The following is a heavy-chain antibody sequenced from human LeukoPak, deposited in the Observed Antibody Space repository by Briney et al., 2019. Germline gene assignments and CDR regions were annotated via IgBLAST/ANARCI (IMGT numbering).Heavy chain of an antibody. CDR3: AKGVNWNYVVNAFDI. D-gene: IGHD1-7*01. CDR1: GFTFDDYA. CDR2: ISWNSGSI. Sequence: QAGGSLRLSCAASGFTFDDYAMHWVRQAPGKGLEWVSGISWNSGSIGYADSVKGRFTISRDNAKNSLYLQMNSLRAEDMVLYYCAKGVNWNYVVNAFDIWGQGTMVTVSS. V-gene: IGHV3-9*03. J-gene: IGHJ3*02.